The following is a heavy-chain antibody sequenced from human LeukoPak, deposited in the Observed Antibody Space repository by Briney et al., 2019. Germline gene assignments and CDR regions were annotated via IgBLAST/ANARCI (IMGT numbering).Heavy chain of an antibody. CDR1: GYTFSDYY. D-gene: IGHD2-2*01. V-gene: IGHV1-2*02. CDR3: ASQLPINYYYMDV. J-gene: IGHJ6*03. Sequence: ASVKVSCKTSGYTFSDYYIHWIRQAPGQGLEWVGWINPNSGDTDYARKFQGRVTVTRDTSISTAYMELGRLRSDDTALYYCASQLPINYYYMDVWGKGTTVTISS. CDR2: INPNSGDT.